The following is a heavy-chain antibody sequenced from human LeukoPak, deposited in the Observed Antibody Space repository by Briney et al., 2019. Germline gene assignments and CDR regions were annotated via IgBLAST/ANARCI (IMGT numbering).Heavy chain of an antibody. CDR1: GGSISSSTYY. CDR2: IYNSGST. J-gene: IGHJ5*02. CDR3: AIEDVVMGIAETGWFDP. Sequence: SETLSLTCSVSGGSISSSTYYWGWIRQAPGKGLEWIASIYNSGSTYYNPSLRSRVTLSIDTSKNQFSLKLNSVTAADTAVYYCAIEDVVMGIAETGWFDPWGQGTLVTVSS. V-gene: IGHV4-39*07. D-gene: IGHD2-15*01.